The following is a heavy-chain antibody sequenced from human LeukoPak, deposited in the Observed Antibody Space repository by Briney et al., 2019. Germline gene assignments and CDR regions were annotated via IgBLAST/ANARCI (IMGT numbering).Heavy chain of an antibody. CDR2: ISSSSSYI. J-gene: IGHJ4*02. V-gene: IGHV3-21*01. Sequence: GGSLRLSCAASGFAFSSYSMNWVRQAPGKGLEWVSSISSSSSYIYYADSVKGRFTISRDNAKNSLYLQMNSLRAEDTAVYYCARGYYSTLRFDYWGQGTLVTVSS. CDR3: ARGYYSTLRFDY. CDR1: GFAFSSYS. D-gene: IGHD3-22*01.